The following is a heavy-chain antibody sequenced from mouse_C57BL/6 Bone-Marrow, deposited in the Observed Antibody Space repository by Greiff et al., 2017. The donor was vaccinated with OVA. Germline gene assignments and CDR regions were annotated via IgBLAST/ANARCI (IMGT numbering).Heavy chain of an antibody. CDR3: AIHAWFAY. V-gene: IGHV1-82*01. CDR2: IYPGDGDT. Sequence: VQGVESGPELVKPGASVKISCKASGYAFSSSWMNWVKQRPGKGLEWIGRIYPGDGDTNYNGKFKGKATLTADKSSSTAYMQLSSLTSEDSAVYFCAIHAWFAYWGQGTLVTVSA. J-gene: IGHJ3*01. CDR1: GYAFSSSW.